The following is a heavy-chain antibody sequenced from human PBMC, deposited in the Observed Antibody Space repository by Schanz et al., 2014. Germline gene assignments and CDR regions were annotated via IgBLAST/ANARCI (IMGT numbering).Heavy chain of an antibody. Sequence: VQLVESGGGVVQPGRSLRLSCAASGFTVSNSYIHWVRQAPGKGLEWVSTIYSSGSTYYADSVKGRFTISRDNAKNSVFLQMNRLRAEDTAVYYCATEGPRGTRHPINYYYAMDNWGQGTKVTV. CDR2: IYSSGST. D-gene: IGHD6-6*01. CDR1: GFTVSNSY. V-gene: IGHV3-66*01. J-gene: IGHJ6*02. CDR3: ATEGPRGTRHPINYYYAMDN.